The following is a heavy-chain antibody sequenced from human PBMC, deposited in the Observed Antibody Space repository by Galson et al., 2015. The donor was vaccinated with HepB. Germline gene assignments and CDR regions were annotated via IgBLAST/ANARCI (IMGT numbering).Heavy chain of an antibody. V-gene: IGHV1-2*04. CDR1: GYTFTSYY. D-gene: IGHD3-3*01. J-gene: IGHJ4*02. CDR2: INPNSGGT. CDR3: ARARYYDFWSGYYTSYYFDY. Sequence: SVKVSCKASGYTFTSYYMHWVRQAPGQGLEWMGWINPNSGGTNYAQKFQGWVTMTRDTSISTAYMELSRLRSDDTAVYYCARARYYDFWSGYYTSYYFDYWGQGTLVTVSS.